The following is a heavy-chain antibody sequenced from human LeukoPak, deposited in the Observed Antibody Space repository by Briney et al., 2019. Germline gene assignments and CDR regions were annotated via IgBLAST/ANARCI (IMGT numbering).Heavy chain of an antibody. CDR3: ARAHGSGGDYFDH. Sequence: SETLSLTCTVSGGSISGYYWSWIRQSPGKGLEWIGYIFQSGSDTYNPSLRSRVSISVDVSKNQFSLELRSVTAADTAVYYCARAHGSGGDYFDHWGQGTLVTVSS. D-gene: IGHD5-12*01. CDR1: GGSISGYY. J-gene: IGHJ4*02. CDR2: IFQSGSD. V-gene: IGHV4-59*01.